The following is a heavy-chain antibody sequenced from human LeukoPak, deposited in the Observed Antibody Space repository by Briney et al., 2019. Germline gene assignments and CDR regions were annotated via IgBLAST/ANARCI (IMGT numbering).Heavy chain of an antibody. Sequence: GGSLRLSCAASGFTFSSYEMNWVRQAPGKGLEWVSYISSSGSTLYYADSVKGRFTISRDNAENSLYLQMNSLRAEDTAVYYCARDVLFYGSHDYWGQGTLVTVSS. V-gene: IGHV3-48*03. J-gene: IGHJ4*02. CDR3: ARDVLFYGSHDY. CDR1: GFTFSSYE. D-gene: IGHD4-17*01. CDR2: ISSSGSTL.